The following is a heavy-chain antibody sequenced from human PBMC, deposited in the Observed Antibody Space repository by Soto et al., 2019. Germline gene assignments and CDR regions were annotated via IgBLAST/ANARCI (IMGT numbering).Heavy chain of an antibody. J-gene: IGHJ4*02. D-gene: IGHD4-17*01. V-gene: IGHV4-59*01. CDR2: IYYTGST. CDR1: GGSISPFY. Sequence: NPSETLSLTCTVSGGSISPFYWSWIRQPPGKGLEWIGHIYYTGSTDYNPSLKSRVTISVDTSQKQFSLTLNSVSAADTAVYYCARMTYGENALYYFDLWGQGALVTVSS. CDR3: ARMTYGENALYYFDL.